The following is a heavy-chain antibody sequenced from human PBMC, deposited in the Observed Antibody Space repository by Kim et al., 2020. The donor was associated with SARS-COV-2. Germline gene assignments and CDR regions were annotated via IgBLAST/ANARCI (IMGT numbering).Heavy chain of an antibody. D-gene: IGHD6-13*01. Sequence: GGSLRLSCAASGFTFSSYAMSWVRQAPGKGLEWVSAISGSGGSTYYADSVKGRFTISRDNSKNTLYLQMNSLRAEDTAVYYCAKIGSSSWYSSDYYFDYWGQGTLVTVSS. CDR1: GFTFSSYA. CDR3: AKIGSSSWYSSDYYFDY. V-gene: IGHV3-23*01. CDR2: ISGSGGST. J-gene: IGHJ4*02.